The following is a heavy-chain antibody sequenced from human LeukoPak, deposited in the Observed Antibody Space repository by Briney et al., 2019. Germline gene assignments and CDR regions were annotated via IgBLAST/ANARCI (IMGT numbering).Heavy chain of an antibody. CDR2: ISYDGSNK. J-gene: IGHJ4*02. D-gene: IGHD1-26*01. Sequence: GGSLRLSCAASGFTFSDYYMSWIRQAPGKGLEWVAVISYDGSNKYYADSVKGRFTISRDNSKNTLYLQMNSLRAEDTAVYYCARGARERELLLFDYWGQGTLVTVSS. V-gene: IGHV3-30-3*01. CDR3: ARGARERELLLFDY. CDR1: GFTFSDYY.